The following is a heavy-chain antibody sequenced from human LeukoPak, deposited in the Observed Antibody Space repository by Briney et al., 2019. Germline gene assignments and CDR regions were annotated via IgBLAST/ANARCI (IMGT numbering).Heavy chain of an antibody. Sequence: GESLQISCKGSGYSFTSYWIGWVRQMPGKGLEWMGIIYPGDSDTRYSPSFQGQVTISADKSISTAYLQWSSLKASDTAMYYCARPPVPPAVAGTGDAFDIWGQGTMVTVSS. D-gene: IGHD6-19*01. CDR1: GYSFTSYW. CDR2: IYPGDSDT. J-gene: IGHJ3*02. CDR3: ARPPVPPAVAGTGDAFDI. V-gene: IGHV5-51*01.